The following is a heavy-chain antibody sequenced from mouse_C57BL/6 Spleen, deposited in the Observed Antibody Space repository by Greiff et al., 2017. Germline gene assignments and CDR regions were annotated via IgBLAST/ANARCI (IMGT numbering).Heavy chain of an antibody. Sequence: QVQLQQPGAELMMPGASVKLSCKASGYTFTSYWMHWVKQRPGQGLEWIGEIDPSDSYPNYNQKFKGKSTLTVDKSSSTAYMQLSSLTSEDSAVYYCAIHYYGSSSFAYWGQGTLVTVSA. D-gene: IGHD1-1*01. V-gene: IGHV1-69*01. J-gene: IGHJ3*01. CDR1: GYTFTSYW. CDR3: AIHYYGSSSFAY. CDR2: IDPSDSYP.